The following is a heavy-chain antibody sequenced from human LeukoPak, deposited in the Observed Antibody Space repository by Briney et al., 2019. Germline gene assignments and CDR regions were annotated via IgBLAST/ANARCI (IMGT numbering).Heavy chain of an antibody. CDR1: GFTFSNYW. J-gene: IGHJ4*02. Sequence: GGSLRLSCAASGFTFSNYWMHWVRQAPGKGLEYVSAVSSNGGSTYYANSVKGRFTISRDNSKNTLYLQMGSLRAEDMAVYYCARYSSSFDYWGQGTLVTVSS. V-gene: IGHV3-64*01. D-gene: IGHD6-13*01. CDR3: ARYSSSFDY. CDR2: VSSNGGST.